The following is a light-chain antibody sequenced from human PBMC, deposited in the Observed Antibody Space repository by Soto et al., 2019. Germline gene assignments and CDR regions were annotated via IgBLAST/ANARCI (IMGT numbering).Light chain of an antibody. CDR2: EVS. CDR1: IYDIGSHHY. CDR3: VSYTPTGSLV. V-gene: IGLV2-14*01. Sequence: QSALTQPASVSGSPGQSITISCTGTIYDIGSHHYVSWYQQFPGKAPKLILYEVSNRPSGISNRFSGFRSGYTASLTVSGLQAEDDAHYYCVSYTPTGSLVFGGGNQLTVL. J-gene: IGLJ7*01.